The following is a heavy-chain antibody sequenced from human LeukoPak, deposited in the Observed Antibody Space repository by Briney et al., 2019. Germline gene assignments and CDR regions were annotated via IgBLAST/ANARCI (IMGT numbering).Heavy chain of an antibody. CDR1: GGSITSDSYY. CDR3: AREDFYGSGSYPWYFDL. J-gene: IGHJ2*01. D-gene: IGHD3-10*01. Sequence: SETLSLTCTVSGGSITSDSYYWGWVRQPPGKGLEWIESIYYSGTPYYNPSLNSRVTISVDTSKNQFSLKLSSVTAADTAVYYCAREDFYGSGSYPWYFDLWGRGTLVSVSS. V-gene: IGHV4-39*02. CDR2: IYYSGTP.